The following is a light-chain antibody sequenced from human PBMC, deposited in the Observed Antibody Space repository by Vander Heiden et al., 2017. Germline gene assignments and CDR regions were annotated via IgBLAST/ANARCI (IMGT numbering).Light chain of an antibody. J-gene: IGLJ1*01. CDR3: SSYEGSNKLV. Sequence: QSALTQPPSASGSPGQSVTISCTGTSSDVGGYNYVSWYQQHPGKAPKLMIYEVSKRPSGVPDRFSGSKSGNTASLTVSGLQAEDEADYYCSSYEGSNKLVFGTGTKV. CDR2: EVS. V-gene: IGLV2-8*01. CDR1: SSDVGGYNY.